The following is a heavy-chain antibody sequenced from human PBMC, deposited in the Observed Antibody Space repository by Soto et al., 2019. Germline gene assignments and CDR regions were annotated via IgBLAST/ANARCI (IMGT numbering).Heavy chain of an antibody. D-gene: IGHD6-19*01. J-gene: IGHJ4*02. Sequence: QVQLQESGPGLVKPSETLSLTCTVSGGSISSYYWSWIRQPPGKGLEWIGYIYYSGSPNYNPSLKSRVTISVDTSKNQFSLKLSSVTAADTAVYYCARRYSSGFDYWGQGTLVTVSS. V-gene: IGHV4-59*08. CDR1: GGSISSYY. CDR2: IYYSGSP. CDR3: ARRYSSGFDY.